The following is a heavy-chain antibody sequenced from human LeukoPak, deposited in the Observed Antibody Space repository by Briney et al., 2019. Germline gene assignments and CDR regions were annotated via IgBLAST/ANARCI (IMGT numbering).Heavy chain of an antibody. CDR3: ARDRGGIYYDVVDY. D-gene: IGHD1-26*01. J-gene: IGHJ4*02. CDR2: IKQDGSEK. V-gene: IGHV3-7*01. Sequence: GGSLRLSCAASGFTFSSYWMSWVRQAPGKGLEWVANIKQDGSEKYYVDSVKGRFTISRDNAKNSLYLEMNSLRAEDTAVYYCARDRGGIYYDVVDYWGQGTLVTVSS. CDR1: GFTFSSYW.